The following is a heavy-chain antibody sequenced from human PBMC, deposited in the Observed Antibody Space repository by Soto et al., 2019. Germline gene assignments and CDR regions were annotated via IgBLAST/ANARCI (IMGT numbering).Heavy chain of an antibody. V-gene: IGHV3-30*18. D-gene: IGHD2-21*02. CDR3: AKDKVPVVVTAPFDY. Sequence: QVQLVESGGGVVQPGRSLRLSCAASGFTFSSYGMHWVRQAPGKGLEWVAVISYDGSNKNYADSVKGRFTVSRDKSNNTLYLQVNSLRAEDTAVYYCAKDKVPVVVTAPFDYWGQGTLVTVSS. J-gene: IGHJ4*02. CDR1: GFTFSSYG. CDR2: ISYDGSNK.